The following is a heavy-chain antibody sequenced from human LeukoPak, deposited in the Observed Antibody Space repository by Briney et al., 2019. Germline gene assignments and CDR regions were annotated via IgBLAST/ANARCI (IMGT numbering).Heavy chain of an antibody. CDR3: AKYFNPQWLVRREYFDY. J-gene: IGHJ4*02. CDR2: ISYDGSNK. Sequence: GGSLRLSCAASGFTFSSYAMHWVRQAPGKGLEWVAVISYDGSNKYYADSVKGRFTISRDNSKNTLYLQMNSLRAEDTAVYYCAKYFNPQWLVRREYFDYWGQGTLVTVSS. V-gene: IGHV3-30*04. CDR1: GFTFSSYA. D-gene: IGHD6-19*01.